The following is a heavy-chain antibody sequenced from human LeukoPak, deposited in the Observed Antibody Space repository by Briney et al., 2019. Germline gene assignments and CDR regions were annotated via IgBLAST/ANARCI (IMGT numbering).Heavy chain of an antibody. CDR1: GGSFSGYY. CDR2: INHSGST. V-gene: IGHV4-34*01. Sequence: SETLSLTCAVYGGSFSGYYWSWIRQPPGKGLEWIGEINHSGSTNYNPSLESRVTISVDTSKNQFSLKLSSVTAADTAVYYCARQGSSGWYGPLGYWGQGTLVTVSS. D-gene: IGHD6-19*01. CDR3: ARQGSSGWYGPLGY. J-gene: IGHJ4*02.